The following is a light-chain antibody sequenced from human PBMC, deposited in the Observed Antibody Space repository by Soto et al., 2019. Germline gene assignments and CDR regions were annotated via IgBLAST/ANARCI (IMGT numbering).Light chain of an antibody. CDR1: SSDVGAYNY. CDR3: TSYAGTYSFFYV. CDR2: EVS. J-gene: IGLJ1*01. V-gene: IGLV2-8*01. Sequence: QSVLTQPPSASGSPGQSVTISCTGTSSDVGAYNYVSWYQQLPGKAPKLIIYEVSKRASGVPDRFSGSKSGNTASLTVSGLQAEDEADYYCTSYAGTYSFFYVFGTGTKLTVL.